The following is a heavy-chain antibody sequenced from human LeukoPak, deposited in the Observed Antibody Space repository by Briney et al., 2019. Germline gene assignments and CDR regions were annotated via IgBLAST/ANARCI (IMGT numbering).Heavy chain of an antibody. V-gene: IGHV4-61*01. CDR1: GGSISSDISY. D-gene: IGHD5-18*01. Sequence: PSETLSLTCTVSGGSISSDISYWSWIRQPPGKGLEWIGYIDYSGSTKYNPFLENRVTISADKSKNRFSLKLSSVTAADTAVYYCARTDTAMGYFDYWGQGTLVTVSS. CDR3: ARTDTAMGYFDY. CDR2: IDYSGST. J-gene: IGHJ4*02.